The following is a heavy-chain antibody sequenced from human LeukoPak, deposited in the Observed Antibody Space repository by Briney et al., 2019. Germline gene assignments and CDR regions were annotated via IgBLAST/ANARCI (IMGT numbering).Heavy chain of an antibody. CDR2: ISGSGGST. V-gene: IGHV3-23*01. J-gene: IGHJ3*02. CDR3: AKHYDILTGYYFPDAFDI. CDR1: GFTFSSYG. Sequence: SGGSLRLSCAASGFTFSSYGMSWVRQAPGKGLEWVSAISGSGGSTYYADSVKGRFTISRDNSKNTLYLQMNSLRAEDTAVYYCAKHYDILTGYYFPDAFDIWGQGTMVTVSS. D-gene: IGHD3-9*01.